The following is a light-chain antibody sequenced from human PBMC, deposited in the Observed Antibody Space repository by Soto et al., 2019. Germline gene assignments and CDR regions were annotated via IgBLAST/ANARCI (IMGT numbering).Light chain of an antibody. CDR3: QQSYSTPFT. Sequence: DIQRTQSPSSLSASLGDRLTITCLASQSISNYLNWYQQTPGKAPKLLISVASSFQSGVPSRFSGSGSGTDFTLTISSLQPEDFATYYCQQSYSTPFTFGPGTKVDNK. V-gene: IGKV1-39*01. J-gene: IGKJ3*01. CDR2: VAS. CDR1: QSISNY.